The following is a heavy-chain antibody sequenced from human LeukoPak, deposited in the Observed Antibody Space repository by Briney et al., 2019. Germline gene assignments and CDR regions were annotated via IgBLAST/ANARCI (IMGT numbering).Heavy chain of an antibody. CDR2: IHHSGST. CDR1: GDSINSFY. D-gene: IGHD6-13*01. J-gene: IGHJ5*02. Sequence: SDTLSLTCSVSGDSINSFYWIWIRQPPGQGLEWIGYIHHSGSTDYNPSLKSRVTLSVDTSKSQLSLRLTSVTAADTAVYYCARALRQQLITGWFDPWGQGTLVTVSS. V-gene: IGHV4-59*07. CDR3: ARALRQQLITGWFDP.